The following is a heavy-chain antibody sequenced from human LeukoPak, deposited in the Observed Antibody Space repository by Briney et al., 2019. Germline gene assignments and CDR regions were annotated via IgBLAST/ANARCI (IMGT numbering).Heavy chain of an antibody. CDR1: GGTFSSYA. J-gene: IGHJ4*02. V-gene: IGHV1-69*01. CDR2: IIPIFGTA. D-gene: IGHD2-15*01. Sequence: SVKVSCKASGGTFSSYAISWVRQAPGQGLEWIGGIIPIFGTANYAQKFQGRVTITADESTSTAYMELSSLRSEDTAVYYCARGSLRYCSGGSCHYFDYWGQGTLVTVSS. CDR3: ARGSLRYCSGGSCHYFDY.